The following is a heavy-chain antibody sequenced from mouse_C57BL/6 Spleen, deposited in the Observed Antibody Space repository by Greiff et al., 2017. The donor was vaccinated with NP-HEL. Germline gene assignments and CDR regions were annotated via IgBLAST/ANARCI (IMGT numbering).Heavy chain of an antibody. CDR2: IYPGDGDT. CDR3: ASYDGYYGDYAMDY. CDR1: GYAFSSSW. J-gene: IGHJ4*01. D-gene: IGHD2-3*01. Sequence: VQLQQSGPELVKPGASVKISCKASGYAFSSSWMNWVKQRPGKGLEWIGRIYPGDGDTNYNGKFKGKATLTADKPSSTAYMQLSSLTSEDSAVYFCASYDGYYGDYAMDYWGQGTSVTVSS. V-gene: IGHV1-82*01.